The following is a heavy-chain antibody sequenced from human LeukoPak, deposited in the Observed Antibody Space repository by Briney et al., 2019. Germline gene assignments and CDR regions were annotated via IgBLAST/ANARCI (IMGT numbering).Heavy chain of an antibody. CDR1: GFTFSSYG. V-gene: IGHV3-30*18. CDR2: ISYDGSNK. CDR3: AKDIVRIVVVVAAPYYYYGMDV. J-gene: IGHJ6*02. D-gene: IGHD2-15*01. Sequence: GGSLRLSCAASGFTFSSYGMHWVRQAPGKGLEWVAVISYDGSNKYYADSVKGRFTISRDNSKNTLYLQMNSLRAEDTAVYYCAKDIVRIVVVVAAPYYYYGMDVWGQGTTVTVSS.